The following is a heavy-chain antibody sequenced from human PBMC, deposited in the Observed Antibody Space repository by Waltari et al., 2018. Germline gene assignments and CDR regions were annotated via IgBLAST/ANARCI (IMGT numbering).Heavy chain of an antibody. CDR1: GSISSTTYY. J-gene: IGHJ3*02. CDR3: ARRSRGSGSYDFGAFDI. D-gene: IGHD1-26*01. Sequence: QLQLQESGPGLVKPSETLSLTCTVSGSISSTTYYWGWIRQPPGKGLEWIGCMSSSGQTYYTPSLKSRVTISVDTSKNQFSLRLSSVTAADTAVYYCARRSRGSGSYDFGAFDIWGQGTMVIVSS. V-gene: IGHV4-39*01. CDR2: MSSSGQT.